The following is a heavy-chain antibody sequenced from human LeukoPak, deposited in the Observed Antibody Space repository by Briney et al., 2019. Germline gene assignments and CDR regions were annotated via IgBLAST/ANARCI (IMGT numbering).Heavy chain of an antibody. Sequence: SETLSLTCAVSGGSISTGGYSWSWIRQPPGKTLEWIGYIYDSGRAYYNPSLRSRVTISMDTSSNHFSLKLRSVTAADTAVYYCVRDIYDDNNWGQGTLVTVSS. CDR2: IYDSGRA. D-gene: IGHD3-16*01. CDR3: VRDIYDDNN. CDR1: GGSISTGGYS. V-gene: IGHV4-30-4*07. J-gene: IGHJ4*02.